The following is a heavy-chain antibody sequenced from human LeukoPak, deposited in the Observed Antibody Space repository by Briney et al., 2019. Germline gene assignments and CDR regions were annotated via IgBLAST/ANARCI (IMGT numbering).Heavy chain of an antibody. V-gene: IGHV4-61*02. J-gene: IGHJ6*03. CDR3: ARDSLLPSAMGYYYMDV. CDR2: IYTSGST. CDR1: GGSISSGSYY. Sequence: PSETLSLTCTDSGGSISSGSYYCSWIRQPAGKGLEWIARIYTSGSTNHNPSLKSRVTISVDTSKNQFSLKLSSVTAADTALYYCARDSLLPSAMGYYYMDVWGKGTTVTVSS. D-gene: IGHD2-2*01.